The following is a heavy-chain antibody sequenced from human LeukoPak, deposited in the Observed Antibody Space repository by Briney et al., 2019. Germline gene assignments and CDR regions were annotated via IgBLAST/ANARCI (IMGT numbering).Heavy chain of an antibody. CDR2: IYYSGST. CDR1: GGSISSYY. J-gene: IGHJ4*02. CDR3: ARRDCSSTSCYLDEYYFDY. V-gene: IGHV4-59*08. D-gene: IGHD2-2*01. Sequence: SETLSLTCTVSGGSISSYYWSWIRQPPGKGLEWIGYIYYSGSTNYNPSLKSRVTISVDTSKNQFSLKLSSVTAADTAVYYYARRDCSSTSCYLDEYYFDYWGQGTLVTVSS.